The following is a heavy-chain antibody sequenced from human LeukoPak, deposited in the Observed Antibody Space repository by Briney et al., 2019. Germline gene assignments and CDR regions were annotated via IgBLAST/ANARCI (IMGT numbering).Heavy chain of an antibody. J-gene: IGHJ4*02. CDR1: GGSFSGYY. V-gene: IGHV4-34*01. CDR3: ARGPNPPSYSGYDPSLDY. D-gene: IGHD5-12*01. CDR2: INHSGST. Sequence: SETLSLTCAVYGGSFSGYYWSWIRQPPGKGLEWIGEINHSGSTNYNPSLKSRVTISVDTSKNQFSLKLSSVTAADTAVYYCARGPNPPSYSGYDPSLDYWGQGTLVTVSS.